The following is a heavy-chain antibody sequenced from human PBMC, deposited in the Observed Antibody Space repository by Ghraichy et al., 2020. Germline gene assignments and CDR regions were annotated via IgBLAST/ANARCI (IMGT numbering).Heavy chain of an antibody. Sequence: GGSLRLSCEGSGLSDYSMNWVRQSPGQGLEWVSYITRSSSFKSYADSVKGRITISRDNDLNSLYLQMNSLRVEDTAVYYCARGSSVVRFYYYDGRDVWGQGTTVTVSS. D-gene: IGHD2-21*01. V-gene: IGHV3-48*01. CDR1: GLSDYS. J-gene: IGHJ6*02. CDR2: ITRSSSFK. CDR3: ARGSSVVRFYYYDGRDV.